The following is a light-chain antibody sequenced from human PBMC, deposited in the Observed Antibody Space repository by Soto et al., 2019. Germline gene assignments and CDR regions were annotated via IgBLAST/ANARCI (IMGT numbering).Light chain of an antibody. J-gene: IGKJ1*01. CDR3: QQYGSSLTWT. CDR1: QTISSW. CDR2: KAS. Sequence: DIQMTQSPSTLSASIVDRVTITFRASQTISSWLAWYQQKPGKAPKLLIYKASTLKSGAPSRFSGSGSGTDFTLTISRLEPEDFAVYYCQQYGSSLTWTFGQGIKVDIK. V-gene: IGKV1-5*03.